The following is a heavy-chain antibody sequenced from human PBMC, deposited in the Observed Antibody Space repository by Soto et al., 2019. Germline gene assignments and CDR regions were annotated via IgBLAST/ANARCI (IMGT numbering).Heavy chain of an antibody. Sequence: EVQLVESGGGLVQPGGSLRLSCAASGFTFSSYEMNWVRQAPGKGLEWVSAISGSGGSTYYADSVKGRFTISRDNSKNTLYLQMNSLRAEDTAVYYCAKRGTGRLYFDYWGQGTLVTVSS. CDR2: ISGSGGST. V-gene: IGHV3-23*04. D-gene: IGHD1-1*01. CDR1: GFTFSSYE. CDR3: AKRGTGRLYFDY. J-gene: IGHJ4*02.